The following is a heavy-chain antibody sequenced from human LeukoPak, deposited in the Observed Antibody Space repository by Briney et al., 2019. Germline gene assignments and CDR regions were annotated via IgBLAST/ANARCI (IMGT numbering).Heavy chain of an antibody. CDR3: ARQVDILTGVDAFDK. Sequence: PGGSLRLSCAASGFTFSDYYMNWIRQAPGKGPEWVSYISSSGFSKYYADSVKGRFTISRDNAKNSLYLHMNSLRAEDTAIYYCARQVDILTGVDAFDKWGQGTMVTVSS. J-gene: IGHJ3*02. CDR2: ISSSGFSK. V-gene: IGHV3-11*01. CDR1: GFTFSDYY. D-gene: IGHD3-9*01.